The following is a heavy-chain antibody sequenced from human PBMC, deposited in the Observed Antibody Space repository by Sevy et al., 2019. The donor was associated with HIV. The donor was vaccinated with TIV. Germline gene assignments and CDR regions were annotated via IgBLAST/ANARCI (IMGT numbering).Heavy chain of an antibody. J-gene: IGHJ6*02. CDR2: INHSGST. CDR1: GGSFSGYY. V-gene: IGHV4-34*01. Sequence: SETLSLTCAVYGGSFSGYYWSWIRQPPGKGLEWIGEINHSGSTNYNPSLKSRVTISVDTSKNQFFLKLSSVTAADTAVYYCARGVPTTSSYDFWSGYYSYYYYGMDVWGQGTTVTVSS. CDR3: ARGVPTTSSYDFWSGYYSYYYYGMDV. D-gene: IGHD3-3*01.